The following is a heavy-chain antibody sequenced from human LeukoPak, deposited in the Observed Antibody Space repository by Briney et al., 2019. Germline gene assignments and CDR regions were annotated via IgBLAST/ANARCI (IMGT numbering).Heavy chain of an antibody. V-gene: IGHV1-69*02. D-gene: IGHD5-18*01. CDR2: IIPILGIA. CDR3: AASDTAMVIPHYYYYYGMDV. CDR1: GGTFSSYT. Sequence: SVKVSCKASGGTFSSYTISWVRQAPGQGLDWMGRIIPILGIANYAQKFQGRVTITADKSTSTAYMELSSLRSEDTAVYYCAASDTAMVIPHYYYYYGMDVWGQGTTVTVSS. J-gene: IGHJ6*02.